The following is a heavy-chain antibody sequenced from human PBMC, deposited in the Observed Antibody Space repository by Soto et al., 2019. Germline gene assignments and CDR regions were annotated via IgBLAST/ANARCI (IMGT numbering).Heavy chain of an antibody. CDR1: GFTLSSYA. CDR2: VSGSGGST. D-gene: IGHD6-19*01. V-gene: IGHV3-23*01. J-gene: IGHJ4*02. Sequence: EVQLLESGGGLVQPGGSLRLSCAASGFTLSSYAMNWVRQAPGQGLEWVSVVSGSGGSTYYADSVKGRFTISRDNSTNTLYLPMNSLRAEDTAVYYCARRSSGWYFDYWGQGTLVTVSS. CDR3: ARRSSGWYFDY.